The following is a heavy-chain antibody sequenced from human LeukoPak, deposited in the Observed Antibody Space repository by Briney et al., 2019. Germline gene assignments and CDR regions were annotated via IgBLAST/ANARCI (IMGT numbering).Heavy chain of an antibody. CDR3: ARSNVRYSSGRDFYWFDP. Sequence: ASVKVSCKASGYTFTSYAMHWMRQAPEQRLEWMGWINAGNGNTKYSQKFQGRVTITRDTSASTAYMELSSLRSEDTAVYYCARSNVRYSSGRDFYWFDPWGQGTLVTVSS. V-gene: IGHV1-3*01. CDR2: INAGNGNT. CDR1: GYTFTSYA. J-gene: IGHJ5*02. D-gene: IGHD6-19*01.